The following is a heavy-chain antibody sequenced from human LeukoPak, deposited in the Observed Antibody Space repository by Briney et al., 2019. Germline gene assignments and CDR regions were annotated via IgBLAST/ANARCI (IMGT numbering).Heavy chain of an antibody. J-gene: IGHJ4*02. V-gene: IGHV3-48*04. Sequence: GGSLRLSCAASGFTFSSYSMNWVRQAPGKGLEWVSYISSSSSTIYYADSVKGRFTISRDNAKNSLYLQMNSLRAEDTAVYYCAREYCSGGSCYLDYWGQGTLVTVSS. CDR2: ISSSSSTI. CDR3: AREYCSGGSCYLDY. D-gene: IGHD2-15*01. CDR1: GFTFSSYS.